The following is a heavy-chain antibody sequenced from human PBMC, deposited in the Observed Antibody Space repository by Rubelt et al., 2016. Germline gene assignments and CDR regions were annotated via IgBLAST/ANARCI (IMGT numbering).Heavy chain of an antibody. Sequence: GLEWVANIKQDGSEKYYVDSVKGRFTISRDNAKNSLYLQMNSLRAEDTAVYYCARRICGGGSCHHDYWGQGALVTVSS. CDR3: ARRICGGGSCHHDY. V-gene: IGHV3-7*01. D-gene: IGHD2-15*01. CDR2: IKQDGSEK. J-gene: IGHJ4*02.